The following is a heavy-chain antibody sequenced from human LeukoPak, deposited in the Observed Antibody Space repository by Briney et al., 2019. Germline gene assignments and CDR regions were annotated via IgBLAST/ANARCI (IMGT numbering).Heavy chain of an antibody. Sequence: GGSLRLSCAGSGFTFSSYDMHWVRQVTGKGLEWVSAIGTVADTYYPDSVKGRFTISRENAKNSLYLQMNSLRVGDTAVYYCARAGSGNRWANYGMDAWGQGTTVIVSS. J-gene: IGHJ6*02. D-gene: IGHD1-1*01. V-gene: IGHV3-13*01. CDR3: ARAGSGNRWANYGMDA. CDR1: GFTFSSYD. CDR2: IGTVADT.